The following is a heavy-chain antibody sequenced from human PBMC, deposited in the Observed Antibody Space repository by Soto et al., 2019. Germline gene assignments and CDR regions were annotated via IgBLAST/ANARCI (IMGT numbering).Heavy chain of an antibody. CDR1: GFTLTSYG. Sequence: GGSLRLSCAASGFTLTSYGMHWVRQAPSKGLEWVAVMSYDGSNEYYAESVKGRFTISRDNSKNTLYLQMNSLRAEDTAVYYCAREFWYYYDSSGYYHDAFDIWGQGTMVTVSS. CDR2: MSYDGSNE. D-gene: IGHD3-22*01. CDR3: AREFWYYYDSSGYYHDAFDI. J-gene: IGHJ3*02. V-gene: IGHV3-30*03.